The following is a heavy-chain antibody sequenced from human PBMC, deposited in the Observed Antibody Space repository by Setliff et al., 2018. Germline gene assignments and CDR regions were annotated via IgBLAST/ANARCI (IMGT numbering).Heavy chain of an antibody. D-gene: IGHD3-22*01. Sequence: SVKVSCKASGATFSSYGISWVRQAPGQGLEWMGGTIPMFGTTEYAQKFQGRLTIITDESTNTAFMQLSSLRSDDTAVYYCVREGVDSRSSTDYRYYMDVWGKGTAVTVSS. V-gene: IGHV1-69*05. CDR2: TIPMFGTT. CDR1: GATFSSYG. CDR3: VREGVDSRSSTDYRYYMDV. J-gene: IGHJ6*03.